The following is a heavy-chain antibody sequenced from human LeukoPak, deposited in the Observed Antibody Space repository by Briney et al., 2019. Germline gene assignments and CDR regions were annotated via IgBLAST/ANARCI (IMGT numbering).Heavy chain of an antibody. CDR1: GYTFTSYG. J-gene: IGHJ4*02. Sequence: ASVKVSCKASGYTFTSYGISWVRQAPGQGLEWMGWISAYNGNTNYAQKFQGRVTITADKSTSTAYMELSSLRSEDTAVYYCASGGPADYWGQGTLVTVSS. D-gene: IGHD3-10*01. CDR2: ISAYNGNT. CDR3: ASGGPADY. V-gene: IGHV1-18*01.